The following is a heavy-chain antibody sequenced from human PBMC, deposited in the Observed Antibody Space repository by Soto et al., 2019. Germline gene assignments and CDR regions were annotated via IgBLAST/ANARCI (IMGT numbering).Heavy chain of an antibody. J-gene: IGHJ4*02. CDR2: INYSGST. CDR3: ARHRLVSVSTRLFDY. D-gene: IGHD6-13*01. Sequence: QVQLQESGPGLVKPSETLSLTCTVSGGSISSYYWSWIRQPPGKGLEWIGYINYSGSTNYNPSLKSRVTISVDTSKNLFSLKLSSVTAADTAVYYCARHRLVSVSTRLFDYWGQGTLVTVSS. CDR1: GGSISSYY. V-gene: IGHV4-59*08.